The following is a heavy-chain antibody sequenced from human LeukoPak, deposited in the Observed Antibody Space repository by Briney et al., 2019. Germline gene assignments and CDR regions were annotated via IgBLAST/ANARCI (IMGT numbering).Heavy chain of an antibody. Sequence: SVKVSCKASGYTFTSYYMHWVRQAPGQGLEWMGGIIPIFGTANYAQKFQGRVTITADKSTSTAYMELSSLRAEDTAVYYCAKVSRSSGLDWGQGTRVTVSS. V-gene: IGHV1-69*06. J-gene: IGHJ4*02. D-gene: IGHD6-19*01. CDR3: AKVSRSSGLD. CDR2: IIPIFGTA. CDR1: GYTFTSYY.